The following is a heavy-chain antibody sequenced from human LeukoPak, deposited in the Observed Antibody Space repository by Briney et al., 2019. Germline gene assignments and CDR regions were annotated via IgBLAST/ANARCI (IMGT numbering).Heavy chain of an antibody. CDR2: IHHSGIT. V-gene: IGHV4-38-2*01. D-gene: IGHD6-6*01. CDR3: ASDRPDNPQSSTEGFDY. Sequence: SETLSLTCAVSGYSITSGYYWGWIRQPPGKGLEWIGSIHHSGITYYNPSLKSRVTISVDTSKNQVSLSLNFVTATDTAVYYCASDRPDNPQSSTEGFDYWGQGTLVAVST. CDR1: GYSITSGYY. J-gene: IGHJ4*02.